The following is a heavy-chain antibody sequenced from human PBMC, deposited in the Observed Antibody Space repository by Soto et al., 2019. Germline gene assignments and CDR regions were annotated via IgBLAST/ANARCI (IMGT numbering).Heavy chain of an antibody. Sequence: QVQLQESGPGLVKPSQTLSLTCSVSGGSVSSPGYFWNWIRQHPGKGLEWIGYIRHSGITHYNPSLQSRVAISLDTSKNQFSLNLTSVTAADTAVYYCARERAYYDYWGQGTVVTVSS. CDR1: GGSVSSPGYF. CDR2: IRHSGIT. J-gene: IGHJ4*02. CDR3: ARERAYYDY. V-gene: IGHV4-31*03.